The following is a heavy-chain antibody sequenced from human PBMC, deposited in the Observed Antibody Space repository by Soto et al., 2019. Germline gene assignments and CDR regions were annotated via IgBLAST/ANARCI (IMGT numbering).Heavy chain of an antibody. J-gene: IGHJ4*02. Sequence: XXTLSLTCTVSCGSITSHFWSWIRQPPGKGLEWIGXIYHSXSPNYNNSLKXXVTLSIDXXKNHFSLKMRSVTAADTAVYYCARSYTDMVIDYWGQGTLVTVSS. V-gene: IGHV4-59*11. CDR1: CGSITSHF. D-gene: IGHD5-18*01. CDR3: ARSYTDMVIDY. CDR2: IYHSXSP.